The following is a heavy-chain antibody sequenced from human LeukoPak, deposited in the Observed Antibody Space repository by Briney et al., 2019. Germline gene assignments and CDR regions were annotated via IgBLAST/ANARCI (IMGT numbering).Heavy chain of an antibody. D-gene: IGHD3-3*01. V-gene: IGHV1-2*02. Sequence: ASVKFSCKASGYTFTGYYMHWVRQAPGQGLEWMGWINPNSGGTNYAQKFQGRVTMTRDTSISTAYMELSRLRSDDTAVYYCARGDTIFGVVIMGGFDYWGQGTLVTVSS. J-gene: IGHJ4*02. CDR3: ARGDTIFGVVIMGGFDY. CDR2: INPNSGGT. CDR1: GYTFTGYY.